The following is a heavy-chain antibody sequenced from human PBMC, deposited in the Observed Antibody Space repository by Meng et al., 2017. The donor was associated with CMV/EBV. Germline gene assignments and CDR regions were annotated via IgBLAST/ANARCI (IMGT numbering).Heavy chain of an antibody. CDR3: AKDTMDYNGWAN. Sequence: SLKIPCVGSGFSFSNYEMNWVRQAPGKGLEWVAYISGGGSTTFYAESVKGRFTISRDNGKNSLYLQTNSLRGEDEAVYYCAKDTMDYNGWANWCQGTRVTVSS. CDR2: ISGGGSTT. J-gene: IGHJ1*01. V-gene: IGHV3-48*03. CDR1: GFSFSNYE. D-gene: IGHD4-11*01.